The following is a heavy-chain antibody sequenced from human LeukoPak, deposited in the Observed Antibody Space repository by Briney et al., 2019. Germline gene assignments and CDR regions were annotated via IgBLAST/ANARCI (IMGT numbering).Heavy chain of an antibody. Sequence: SETLSLTCTVSGDSISSTNYYWGWIRQPPGKGLEWVGSFFFPGNTFYNPSLKSRVTISVDTSKNQFSLKLSSVTAADTAVYYCARHTQGRVITDYWGQGTLVTVSS. CDR2: FFFPGNT. J-gene: IGHJ4*02. CDR1: GDSISSTNYY. CDR3: ARHTQGRVITDY. D-gene: IGHD3-16*02. V-gene: IGHV4-39*01.